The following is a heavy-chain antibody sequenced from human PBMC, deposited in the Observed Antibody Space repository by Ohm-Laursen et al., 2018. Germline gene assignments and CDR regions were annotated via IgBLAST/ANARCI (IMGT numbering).Heavy chain of an antibody. V-gene: IGHV3-11*01. CDR3: ARSPGLVRYFSFDY. Sequence: SLRLSCTASGFTFSDYYMSWIRQAPGKGLEWVSYISSSGSTIYYADSVKGRFTISRDNAKNSLYLQMNSLRAGDTAVYYCARSPGLVRYFSFDYWGQGTLVTVSS. CDR1: GFTFSDYY. J-gene: IGHJ4*02. D-gene: IGHD6-19*01. CDR2: ISSSGSTI.